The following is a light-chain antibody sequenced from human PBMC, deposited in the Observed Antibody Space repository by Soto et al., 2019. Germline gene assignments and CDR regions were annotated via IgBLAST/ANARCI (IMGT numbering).Light chain of an antibody. CDR3: SSNAGSNNLQ. Sequence: QSALTQPPSASGSPGQSVTISCTGTSSDVGGHIYVSWYQQHPGKAPKLVIYEVNKRPSGVPDRFSGFKSGNTASLTVSGLQAEDEADYYCSSNAGSNNLQFGGGTKLTVL. J-gene: IGLJ2*01. CDR1: SSDVGGHIY. V-gene: IGLV2-8*01. CDR2: EVN.